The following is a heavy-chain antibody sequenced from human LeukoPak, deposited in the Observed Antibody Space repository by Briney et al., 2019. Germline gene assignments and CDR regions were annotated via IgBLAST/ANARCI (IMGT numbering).Heavy chain of an antibody. CDR1: GGSFSGYY. CDR3: ARGYFPIAAAGQDFDY. D-gene: IGHD6-13*01. CDR2: INHSGST. J-gene: IGHJ4*02. Sequence: SETLSLTCAVYGGSFSGYYWSWIRQPPGKGLEWIGEINHSGSTNYNPSLKSRVTISVDTSKNQFSLKLSSVTAADTAVYYCARGYFPIAAAGQDFDYWGQGALVTVSS. V-gene: IGHV4-34*01.